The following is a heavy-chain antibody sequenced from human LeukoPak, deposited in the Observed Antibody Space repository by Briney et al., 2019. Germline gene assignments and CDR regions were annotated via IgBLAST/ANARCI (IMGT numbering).Heavy chain of an antibody. CDR3: ASDVDYYDSSGYYPAGY. Sequence: GASVKVSCKAPGYTFTSYGISWVRQAPGQGLEWMGWISAYNGNTNYAQKLQGRVTMTTDTSTSTAYMELRSLRSDDTAVYYCASDVDYYDSSGYYPAGYWGQGTLVTVSS. J-gene: IGHJ4*02. CDR2: ISAYNGNT. V-gene: IGHV1-18*01. D-gene: IGHD3-22*01. CDR1: GYTFTSYG.